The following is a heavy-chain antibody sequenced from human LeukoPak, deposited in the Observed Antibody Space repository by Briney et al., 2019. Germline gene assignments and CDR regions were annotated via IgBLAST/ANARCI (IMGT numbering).Heavy chain of an antibody. CDR1: GYTFSSYE. D-gene: IGHD2-8*02. V-gene: IGHV3-48*03. Sequence: PGRSLRLSCAASGYTFSSYEMDWVLQAPGKGLEWVSYISSSGTTTYYADSVKGRFTISRDNAKNSLYLQMNSLRAEDTAVYYCSRDGLYWDLNYYYYYMDVWGKGTTATVSS. CDR3: SRDGLYWDLNYYYYYMDV. J-gene: IGHJ6*03. CDR2: ISSSGTTT.